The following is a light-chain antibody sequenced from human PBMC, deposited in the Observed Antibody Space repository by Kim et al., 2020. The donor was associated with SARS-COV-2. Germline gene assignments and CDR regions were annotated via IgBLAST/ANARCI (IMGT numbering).Light chain of an antibody. J-gene: IGLJ2*01. CDR3: SSYTSSSTLV. CDR2: DVS. V-gene: IGLV2-14*03. CDR1: SSDVGGYNY. Sequence: QSALTQPASVSGSPGQSITISCTGTSSDVGGYNYVSWYQQHPGKAPKLMIYDVSNWPSGVSNRFSGSKSGNTASLTISGLQAEEEADYYCSSYTSSSTLVFGGGTQLTVL.